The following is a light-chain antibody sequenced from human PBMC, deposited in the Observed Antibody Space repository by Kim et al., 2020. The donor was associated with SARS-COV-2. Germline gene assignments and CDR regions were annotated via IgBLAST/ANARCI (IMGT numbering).Light chain of an antibody. J-gene: IGLJ2*01. CDR1: SSNIGNNF. CDR2: DDN. CDR3: GTWDSNLSSVV. Sequence: GQKVTISCHGSSSNIGNNFVSWYQQLPGTAPKLLIYDDNKRPSGIPDRFSGSKSGTSATLGITGLQTGDEADYYCGTWDSNLSSVVFGGGTQLTVL. V-gene: IGLV1-51*01.